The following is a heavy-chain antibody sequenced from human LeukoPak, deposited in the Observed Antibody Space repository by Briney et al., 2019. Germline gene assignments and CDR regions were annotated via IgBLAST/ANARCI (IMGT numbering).Heavy chain of an antibody. CDR2: IYSGGST. Sequence: GGSLRLSCAASGFTVSSNYMSWVRQAPGKGLEWVSVIYSGGSTYYADSVKGRSTISRDNSKNTLYLQMNSLRAEDTAVYYCARESPIAVAGGAFDIWGQGTMVTVSS. CDR3: ARESPIAVAGGAFDI. V-gene: IGHV3-66*01. D-gene: IGHD6-19*01. CDR1: GFTVSSNY. J-gene: IGHJ3*02.